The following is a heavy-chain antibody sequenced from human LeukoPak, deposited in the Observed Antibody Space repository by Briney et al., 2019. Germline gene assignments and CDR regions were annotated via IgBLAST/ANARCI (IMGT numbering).Heavy chain of an antibody. Sequence: SETLSLTCTVSGGSTSSYYWSWIRQPPGKGLEWIGYIYYSGSTNYNPSLKSRVTISVDTSKNQFSLKLSSVTAADTAVYYCARDRDNSSGHDAFDIWGQGTMVTVSS. CDR3: ARDRDNSSGHDAFDI. CDR2: IYYSGST. CDR1: GGSTSSYY. D-gene: IGHD3-22*01. J-gene: IGHJ3*02. V-gene: IGHV4-59*01.